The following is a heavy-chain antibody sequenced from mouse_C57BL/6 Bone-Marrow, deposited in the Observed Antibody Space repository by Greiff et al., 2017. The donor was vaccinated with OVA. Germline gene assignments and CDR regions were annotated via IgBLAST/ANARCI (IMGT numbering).Heavy chain of an antibody. CDR2: INPGSGGT. CDR3: ARSDDGYPAWFAY. D-gene: IGHD2-3*01. Sequence: VKLQESGAELVRPGTSVKVSCKASGYAFTNYLIEWVKQRPGQGLEWIGVINPGSGGTNYNEKFKGKATLTADKSSSTAYMQLSSLTSEDSAVYFCARSDDGYPAWFAYWGQGTLVTVSA. J-gene: IGHJ3*01. V-gene: IGHV1-54*01. CDR1: GYAFTNYL.